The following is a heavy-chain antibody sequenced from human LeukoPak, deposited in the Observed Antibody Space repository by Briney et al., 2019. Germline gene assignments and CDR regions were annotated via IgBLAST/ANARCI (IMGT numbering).Heavy chain of an antibody. D-gene: IGHD3-10*01. Sequence: SETLSLTCTVSGGSISSYYWSWIRQPAGKGLEWIGRIYTSGSTNYNPSLESRVTISVDKSKNQFSLKLSSATAADTAVYYCASSGLMRESFDYWGQGTLVTVSS. CDR1: GGSISSYY. J-gene: IGHJ4*02. CDR3: ASSGLMRESFDY. V-gene: IGHV4-4*07. CDR2: IYTSGST.